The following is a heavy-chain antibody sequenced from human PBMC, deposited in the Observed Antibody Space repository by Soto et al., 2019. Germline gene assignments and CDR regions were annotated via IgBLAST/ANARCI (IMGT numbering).Heavy chain of an antibody. D-gene: IGHD3-10*01. J-gene: IGHJ6*02. CDR2: IWYDGSKK. V-gene: IGHV3-33*01. CDR3: ARELSDRGVGLCGMAV. CDR1: GFTFSSYG. Sequence: QVQLVESGGGVVQPGRSLRLSCAASGFTFSSYGMHWVRQAPGKGLEWVAVIWYDGSKKYYADSVKGRFNIARDNSKHTLYLQMNSLRAEDTAVYYCARELSDRGVGLCGMAVWGQGTTVTVSS.